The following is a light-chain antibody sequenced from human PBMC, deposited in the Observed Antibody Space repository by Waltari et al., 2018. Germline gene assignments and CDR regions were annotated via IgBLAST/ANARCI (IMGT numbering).Light chain of an antibody. CDR1: LSHVGAYNY. Sequence: QSALTQPASVSGSPGQSLTISCTGTLSHVGAYNYVSWYQQYPGKAPQLIIYVAPSRPSGVSNRFSGSKSANTASLTISGLQAEDEAEYYCSSNTDNNTLVFGGGTKVTVL. CDR3: SSNTDNNTLV. CDR2: VAP. J-gene: IGLJ2*01. V-gene: IGLV2-14*03.